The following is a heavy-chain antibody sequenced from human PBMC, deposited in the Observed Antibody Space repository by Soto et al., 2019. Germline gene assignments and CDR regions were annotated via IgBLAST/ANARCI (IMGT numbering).Heavy chain of an antibody. Sequence: QITLKESGPTLVKPTQTLTLTCTFSGFSLSTSGVGVGWIRQPPGKALEWLALIYWDDDKRYSPSLKSRLTIPKDTSKNQVVLTMTNMDPGDTATYYCAHLTMIVAGRGGGDYYGMDVWGQGTTVTVSS. CDR3: AHLTMIVAGRGGGDYYGMDV. D-gene: IGHD3-22*01. V-gene: IGHV2-5*02. CDR2: IYWDDDK. CDR1: GFSLSTSGVG. J-gene: IGHJ6*02.